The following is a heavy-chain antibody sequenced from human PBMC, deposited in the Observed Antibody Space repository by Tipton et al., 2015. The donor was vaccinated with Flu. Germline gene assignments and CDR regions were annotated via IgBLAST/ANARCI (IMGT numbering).Heavy chain of an antibody. CDR2: INGDGSDT. V-gene: IGHV3-74*01. CDR3: ARDGLHSDTSGYGALVY. J-gene: IGHJ4*02. Sequence: SLRLSCAASGFTFSSYWMHWVRQAPGKGLVWVSRINGDGSDTRYADSVKGRVTISRDNAKNTVYLQMNSLRAEDTAVYFCARDGLHSDTSGYGALVYWGQGTLVTVSS. D-gene: IGHD3-22*01. CDR1: GFTFSSYW.